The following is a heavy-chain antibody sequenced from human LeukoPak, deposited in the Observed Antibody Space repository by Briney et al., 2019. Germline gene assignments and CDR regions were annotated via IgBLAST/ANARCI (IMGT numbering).Heavy chain of an antibody. V-gene: IGHV1-69*05. CDR2: IIPIFGTA. CDR3: AGNYDFWSGYNPDTYYFDY. D-gene: IGHD3-3*01. CDR1: GGTFSSYA. Sequence: ASVKVSCKASGGTFSSYAISWVRQAPGQGLEWMGGIIPIFGTANYAQKFQGRVTITTDESTSTAYMELSSLRSEDTAVYCCAGNYDFWSGYNPDTYYFDYWGQGTLVTVSS. J-gene: IGHJ4*02.